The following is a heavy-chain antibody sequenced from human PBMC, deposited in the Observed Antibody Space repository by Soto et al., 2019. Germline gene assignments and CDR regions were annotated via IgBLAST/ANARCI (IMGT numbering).Heavy chain of an antibody. V-gene: IGHV1-3*01. CDR1: GYTFTSYA. CDR2: INAGNGNI. J-gene: IGHJ4*02. D-gene: IGHD6-19*01. CDR3: ARDLGGWTDY. Sequence: QVQLVQSGAEVKKPGASVKVSCKASGYTFTSYAMQWVRQAPGQRLEWMGWINAGNGNIKYSQKLQGRVTITRDTSASTPYMELSSLRSEDTTVYYCARDLGGWTDYWGQGTLVTVSS.